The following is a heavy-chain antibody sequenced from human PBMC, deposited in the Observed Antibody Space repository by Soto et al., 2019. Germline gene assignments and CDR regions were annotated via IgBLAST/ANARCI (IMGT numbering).Heavy chain of an antibody. Sequence: EVQLVESGGGLVQPGGSLRLSCAASGFTFSSYWMSWVRQAPGKGLEWVANIKQDGSEKYYVDSVKGRFTISRDNAKNSLYLQMNRLRAEDTAVYYCARDQCSGGSCYYFDYWGQGTLVTVSS. CDR2: IKQDGSEK. CDR3: ARDQCSGGSCYYFDY. J-gene: IGHJ4*02. V-gene: IGHV3-7*01. D-gene: IGHD2-15*01. CDR1: GFTFSSYW.